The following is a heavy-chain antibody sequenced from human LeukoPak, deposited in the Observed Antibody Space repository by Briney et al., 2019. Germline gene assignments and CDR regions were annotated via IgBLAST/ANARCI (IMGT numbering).Heavy chain of an antibody. CDR3: ASLSSRDLPVITMSGGDY. Sequence: GASVKVSCKASGGTFSSYAISWVRQAPGQGLEWMGGIIPIFGTANYAQKFQGRVTITADKSTSTAYMELSSLRSEDTAVYYCASLSSRDLPVITMSGGDYWGQGTLVTVSS. V-gene: IGHV1-69*06. D-gene: IGHD3-22*01. CDR1: GGTFSSYA. J-gene: IGHJ4*02. CDR2: IIPIFGTA.